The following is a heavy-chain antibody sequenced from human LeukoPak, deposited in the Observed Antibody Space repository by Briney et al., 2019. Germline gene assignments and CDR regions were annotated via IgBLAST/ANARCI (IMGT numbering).Heavy chain of an antibody. Sequence: SETLSLTCIVSGGSISSSRYYWGWLRQPPGKGLEWIGSIYYSGSTYYNPSLKNRVTISVDTSKTPFSLKLTSVTAADTAVYYCARAGSWYYFDSWGQGTLVTVSS. D-gene: IGHD6-13*01. CDR3: ARAGSWYYFDS. CDR1: GGSISSSRYY. CDR2: IYYSGST. J-gene: IGHJ4*02. V-gene: IGHV4-39*01.